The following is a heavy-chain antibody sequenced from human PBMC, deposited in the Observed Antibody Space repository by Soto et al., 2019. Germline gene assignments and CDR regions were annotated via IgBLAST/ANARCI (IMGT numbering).Heavy chain of an antibody. J-gene: IGHJ4*02. CDR2: IYYSGST. D-gene: IGHD3-10*01. CDR3: ARHGSGSYYLFDY. V-gene: IGHV4-31*03. CDR1: GGSISSGGYY. Sequence: QVQLQESGPGLVKPSQTLSLTCTVSGGSISSGGYYWSWIRQHPGKGLEWIGYIYYSGSTYYNPSLKCRVTLPVDPPPHPFALKLSSVTAADTAVYYCARHGSGSYYLFDYWGQGTLVTVSS.